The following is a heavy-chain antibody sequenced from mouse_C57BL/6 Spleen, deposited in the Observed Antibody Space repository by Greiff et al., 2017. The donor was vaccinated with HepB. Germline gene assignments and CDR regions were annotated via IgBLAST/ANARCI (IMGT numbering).Heavy chain of an antibody. D-gene: IGHD2-2*01. Sequence: EVKVVESGEGLVKPGGSLKLSCAASGFTFSSYAMSWVRQTPEKRLEWVAYISSGGDYIYYADTVKGRFTISRDNARNTLYLQMSSLKSEDTAMYYCTREDYGYDGFAYWGQGTLVTVSA. V-gene: IGHV5-9-1*02. CDR2: ISSGGDYI. CDR3: TREDYGYDGFAY. J-gene: IGHJ3*01. CDR1: GFTFSSYA.